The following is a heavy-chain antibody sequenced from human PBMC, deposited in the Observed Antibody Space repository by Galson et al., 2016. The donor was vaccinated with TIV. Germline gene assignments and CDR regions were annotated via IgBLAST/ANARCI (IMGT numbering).Heavy chain of an antibody. J-gene: IGHJ3*01. Sequence: SVKVSCKDSGGVFSNYSINWVRQAPGQGLEWMGGIVPLSSGVTYAPKFQGRMTITAGGTSFMELSSLTSEDTAVYYGARRMGGRQALHAWGQGTMVTVS. CDR1: GGVFSNYS. D-gene: IGHD2-15*01. CDR3: ARRMGGRQALHA. V-gene: IGHV1-69*13. CDR2: IVPLSSGV.